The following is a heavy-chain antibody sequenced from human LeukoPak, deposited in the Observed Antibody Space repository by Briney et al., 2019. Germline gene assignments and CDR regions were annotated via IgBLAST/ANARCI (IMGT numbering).Heavy chain of an antibody. CDR1: GFTFSSYS. CDR2: ISSSSSTI. V-gene: IGHV3-48*01. CDR3: ARDIHDRILDY. D-gene: IGHD2-21*01. J-gene: IGHJ4*02. Sequence: RGGSLRLSRAASGFTFSSYSMNWVRQAPGKGLEWVSYISSSSSTIYYADFVKGRFTISRDNAKNSLYLQMNSLRAEDTAVYYCARDIHDRILDYWGQGTLVTVSS.